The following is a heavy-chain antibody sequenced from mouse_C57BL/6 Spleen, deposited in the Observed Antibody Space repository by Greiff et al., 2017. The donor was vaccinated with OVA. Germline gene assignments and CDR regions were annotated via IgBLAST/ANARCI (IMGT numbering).Heavy chain of an antibody. D-gene: IGHD6-1*01. CDR2: IDPSDSYT. J-gene: IGHJ3*01. CDR3: ARLQPSGFGY. CDR1: GYTFTSYW. V-gene: IGHV1-69*01. Sequence: QVQLKQPGAELVMPGASVKLSCKASGYTFTSYWMHWVKQRPGQGLEWIGEIDPSDSYTNYNQKFKGKSTLTVDKSSSTAYMQLSSLTSEDSAVYYWARLQPSGFGYWGQGTLVTVSA.